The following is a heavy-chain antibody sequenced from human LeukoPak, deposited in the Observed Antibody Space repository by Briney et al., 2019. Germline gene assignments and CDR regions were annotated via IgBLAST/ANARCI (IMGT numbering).Heavy chain of an antibody. CDR1: GFTFSSYA. J-gene: IGHJ6*02. Sequence: PGGSLRLSCAASGFTFSSYAMSWVRQAPGKGLEWVSAISGSGGSTYYADSVKGRFTISRDNAKNSLYLQMNSLRAEDTAVYYCAREYYYGSGSYTNGMDVWGQGTTVTVSS. V-gene: IGHV3-23*01. CDR3: AREYYYGSGSYTNGMDV. CDR2: ISGSGGST. D-gene: IGHD3-10*01.